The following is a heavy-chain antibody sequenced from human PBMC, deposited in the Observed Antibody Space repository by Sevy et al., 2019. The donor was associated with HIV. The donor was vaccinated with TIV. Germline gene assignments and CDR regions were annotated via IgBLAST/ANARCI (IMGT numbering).Heavy chain of an antibody. J-gene: IGHJ3*02. D-gene: IGHD6-6*01. Sequence: ASVKVSCKASGYTFTNYGISWVRQAPGQGLEWMGLISAYNGNTNYAQKLQGRVTMTTDTSTSTAYMELRSMRSDDTAVYYYARNTGAAHRGAFDIWGQGTMVTVSS. CDR1: GYTFTNYG. CDR2: ISAYNGNT. V-gene: IGHV1-18*01. CDR3: ARNTGAAHRGAFDI.